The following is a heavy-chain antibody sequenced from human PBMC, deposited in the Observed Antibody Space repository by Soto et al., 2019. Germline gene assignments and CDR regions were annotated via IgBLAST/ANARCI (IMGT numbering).Heavy chain of an antibody. CDR2: IYYSGST. CDR1: GGSISSSSYY. CDR3: GRYVRGEFSRPLDD. Sequence: PSETLSLTCTVSGGSISSSSYYWGWIRQPPGKGLEWIGSIYYSGSTYYNPSLKSRVTISVDTSKNQFSLKLSSVTAADTAVYYWGRYVRGEFSRPLDDWGKGTMVTVSS. V-gene: IGHV4-39*01. D-gene: IGHD3-10*02. J-gene: IGHJ4*02.